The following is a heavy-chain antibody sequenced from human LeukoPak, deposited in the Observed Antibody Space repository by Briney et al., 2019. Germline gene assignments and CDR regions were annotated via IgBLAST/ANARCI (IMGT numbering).Heavy chain of an antibody. CDR1: GITFRMYA. D-gene: IGHD1-14*01. CDR3: ARESITQSDSAKS. CDR2: ISGSGGST. Sequence: GGSLRLSCIASGITFRMYAMNWVRQTPGKGLEWVSTISGSGGSTFYAESVKGRFTISRDNSKNTLYLEMNSLRGEDTALYYCARESITQSDSAKSWGQGTLVTVSS. J-gene: IGHJ5*02. V-gene: IGHV3-23*01.